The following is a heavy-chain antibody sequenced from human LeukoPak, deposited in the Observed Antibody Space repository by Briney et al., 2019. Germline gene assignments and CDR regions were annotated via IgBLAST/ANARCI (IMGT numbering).Heavy chain of an antibody. CDR3: VRYLSGWYYFDW. CDR2: IPASGGNT. Sequence: GGSLRLSCAASGFTFSTFSMRWVRQAPGKGLEWVSTIPASGGNTYYADSVRGRFTISRDNSKNTLYLQINSLTAEDTAIYYCVRYLSGWYYFDWWGQGTLVTVSS. D-gene: IGHD6-19*01. V-gene: IGHV3-23*01. J-gene: IGHJ4*02. CDR1: GFTFSTFS.